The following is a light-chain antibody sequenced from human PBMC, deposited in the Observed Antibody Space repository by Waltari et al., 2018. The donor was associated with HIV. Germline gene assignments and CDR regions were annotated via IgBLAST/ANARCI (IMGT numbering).Light chain of an antibody. Sequence: EILMTQSPATLSVSPGARATLPCRASQSINNNLAWYQQKPGQAPRLLIYGASTGATGVPARFSGSGSGTEFTLTISSLQSEDFAVYYCQQYNNWPGITFGPGTKVEIK. CDR3: QQYNNWPGIT. CDR2: GAS. CDR1: QSINNN. J-gene: IGKJ3*01. V-gene: IGKV3-15*01.